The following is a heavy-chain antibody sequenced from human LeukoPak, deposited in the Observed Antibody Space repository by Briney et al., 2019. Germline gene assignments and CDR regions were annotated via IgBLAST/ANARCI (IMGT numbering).Heavy chain of an antibody. J-gene: IGHJ4*02. V-gene: IGHV3-7*03. CDR3: AKEGRSLQTY. CDR2: IKEDGSEK. Sequence: GGSLRLSCAASGFTFKEYWMSWARQAPGKGLEWVAFIKEDGSEKFYVDSVKDRFTISRDNAKNSLYLQMNSLRVEDTAVYYCAKEGRSLQTYWGQGTLVTVSS. D-gene: IGHD5-24*01. CDR1: GFTFKEYW.